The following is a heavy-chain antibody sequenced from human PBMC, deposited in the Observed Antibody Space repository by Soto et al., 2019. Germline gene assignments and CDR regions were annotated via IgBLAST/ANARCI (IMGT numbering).Heavy chain of an antibody. D-gene: IGHD6-19*01. V-gene: IGHV3-21*01. CDR2: ISSSSSYI. CDR3: AMPGIAVAPN. Sequence: GGSLRLSCAASGFTFSSYGMNWVRQAPGKGLEWVSSISSSSSYIYYADSVKGRFTISRDNAKNSLYLQMNSLRAEDTAVYYCAMPGIAVAPNWGQGTLVTVSS. J-gene: IGHJ4*02. CDR1: GFTFSSYG.